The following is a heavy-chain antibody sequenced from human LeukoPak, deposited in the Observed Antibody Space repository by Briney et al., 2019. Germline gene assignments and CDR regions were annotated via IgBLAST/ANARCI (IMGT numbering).Heavy chain of an antibody. CDR1: GYSFTSYW. V-gene: IGHV5-51*01. CDR3: ASEGMATANVNAFDI. Sequence: GESLKISCKGSGYSFTSYWIGWVRQMPGKGLEWMGIIYPGDSDTRYSPSFQGQVTISADKSISTAYLQWSSLKASDTAMYCCASEGMATANVNAFDIWGQGTMVTVSS. CDR2: IYPGDSDT. J-gene: IGHJ3*02. D-gene: IGHD5-24*01.